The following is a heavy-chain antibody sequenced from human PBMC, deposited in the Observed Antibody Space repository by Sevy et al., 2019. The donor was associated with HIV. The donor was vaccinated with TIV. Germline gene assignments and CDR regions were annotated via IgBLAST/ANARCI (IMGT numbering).Heavy chain of an antibody. D-gene: IGHD3-22*01. Sequence: GGSLRLSCTGSGFTFGDYAMSWFRQAPGMGLEWVGFIRSKDYCGATEYAASVKGRFTISRDDSKSIADLHMNSLKTEDTAVYYCTRGYYYDSSGYSDYWGQGTLVTVSS. CDR1: GFTFGDYA. J-gene: IGHJ4*02. CDR2: IRSKDYCGAT. CDR3: TRGYYYDSSGYSDY. V-gene: IGHV3-49*03.